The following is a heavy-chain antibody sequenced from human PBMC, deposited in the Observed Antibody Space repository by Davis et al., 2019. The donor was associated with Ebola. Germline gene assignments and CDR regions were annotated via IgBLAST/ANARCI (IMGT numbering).Heavy chain of an antibody. CDR1: GYTFTSYG. V-gene: IGHV7-4-1*02. CDR3: ARSIVVVNGVNWFDP. Sequence: AASVKVSCKASGYTFTSYGISWVRQAPGQGLEWMGWINTNTGNPTYAQGFTGRFVFSLDTSVSTAYLQISSLKAEDTAVYYCARSIVVVNGVNWFDPWGQGTLVTVSS. D-gene: IGHD2-21*01. CDR2: INTNTGNP. J-gene: IGHJ5*02.